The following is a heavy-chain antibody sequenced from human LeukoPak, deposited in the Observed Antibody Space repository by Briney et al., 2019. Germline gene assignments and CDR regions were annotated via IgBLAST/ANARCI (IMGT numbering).Heavy chain of an antibody. Sequence: PGGSLRLSRATSGFTFSSHWMHWVRQVPGKGRVCVSRISGDGSYTHYVDSVKGRFTISRDNATNTMYLQMNSLRVEDTAVYYCVRGTTTWKGFDYWGQGTLVTVSS. V-gene: IGHV3-74*01. J-gene: IGHJ4*02. CDR2: ISGDGSYT. CDR3: VRGTTTWKGFDY. CDR1: GFTFSSHW. D-gene: IGHD1-14*01.